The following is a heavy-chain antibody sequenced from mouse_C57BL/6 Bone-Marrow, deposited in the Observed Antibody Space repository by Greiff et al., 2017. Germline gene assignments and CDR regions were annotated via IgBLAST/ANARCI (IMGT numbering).Heavy chain of an antibody. V-gene: IGHV1-55*01. Sequence: QVQLQQPGAELVKPGASVKMSCKASGYTFTSYWITWVKQRPGQGLEWIGDIYPGSGSTNYNEKFKSKATLTVDTSSSTAYMQLSSLTSEDSAVYYCARWTYGSSYDYYAMDYWGQGTSVTVSS. CDR1: GYTFTSYW. J-gene: IGHJ4*01. CDR3: ARWTYGSSYDYYAMDY. D-gene: IGHD1-1*01. CDR2: IYPGSGST.